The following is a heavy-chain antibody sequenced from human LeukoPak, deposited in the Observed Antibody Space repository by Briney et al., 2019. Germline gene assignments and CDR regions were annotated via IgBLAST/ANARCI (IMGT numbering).Heavy chain of an antibody. D-gene: IGHD3-3*01. CDR3: ARGGYDFWSGSRSFDY. Sequence: GASVKVSCKASGYTFTSYGISWVRQAPGQGLEWMGWISAYNGNTNYAQKLQGRVTMTTDTSTSTAYMELRSLRSDATAVYYCARGGYDFWSGSRSFDYWGQGTLVTVSS. V-gene: IGHV1-18*01. CDR1: GYTFTSYG. J-gene: IGHJ4*02. CDR2: ISAYNGNT.